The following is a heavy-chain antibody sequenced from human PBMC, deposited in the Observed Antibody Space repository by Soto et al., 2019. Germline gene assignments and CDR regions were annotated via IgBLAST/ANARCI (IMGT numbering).Heavy chain of an antibody. CDR1: GFTFGSYA. V-gene: IGHV3-23*01. D-gene: IGHD3-22*01. Sequence: EVELLESGGGFVQPGGSLRLSCAASGFTFGSYAMTWVRQAPGKGLEWVSSISGGGAGTYYADSVKGRFTISRDNSKNTLYLQLNSLRAEDTATYYCAKVNTMMVGSGNAFDMWGQGTMVTVSS. J-gene: IGHJ3*02. CDR2: ISGGGAGT. CDR3: AKVNTMMVGSGNAFDM.